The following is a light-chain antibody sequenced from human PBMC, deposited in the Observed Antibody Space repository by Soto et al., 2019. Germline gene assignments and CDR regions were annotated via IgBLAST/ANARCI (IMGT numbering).Light chain of an antibody. CDR2: GAS. CDR1: QSVSTNF. Sequence: EIVLTQSPGTLSLSPGEGANLSCRASQSVSTNFFAWYQQKNGQAPRLLIYGASTRATGIPDRFSGRGSGTDFPITITILERDDFAVYYCQQYGRSSWIFGQGTKVGIK. CDR3: QQYGRSSWI. J-gene: IGKJ1*01. V-gene: IGKV3-20*01.